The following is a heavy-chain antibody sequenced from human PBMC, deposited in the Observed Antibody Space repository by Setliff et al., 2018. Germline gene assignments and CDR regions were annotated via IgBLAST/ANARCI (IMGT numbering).Heavy chain of an antibody. Sequence: SETLSLTCSVSGDSIGRGGYYWSWIRQQPGKGLEWIASIYYSGSTYYNPSLKSRLRVSMDSSKNQFYLDLSSVTAADTAVYYCARDRSALVRGVVHHNYFDPWGQGNKVTVSS. CDR2: IYYSGST. CDR1: GDSIGRGGYY. CDR3: ARDRSALVRGVVHHNYFDP. J-gene: IGHJ5*02. V-gene: IGHV4-31*03. D-gene: IGHD3-10*01.